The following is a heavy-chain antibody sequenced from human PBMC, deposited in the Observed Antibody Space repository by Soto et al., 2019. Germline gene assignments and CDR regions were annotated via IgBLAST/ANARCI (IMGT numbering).Heavy chain of an antibody. CDR1: GGSISSGDYY. J-gene: IGHJ6*02. CDR3: ARDPLVDTAMVIGAYYGMDV. V-gene: IGHV4-30-4*01. D-gene: IGHD5-18*01. CDR2: IYYSGST. Sequence: SETLSLTCTVSGGSISSGDYYWSWIRQPPGKGLEWIGYIYYSGSTYYNPSLKSRVTISVDTSKNQFSLKLSSVTAADTAVYYCARDPLVDTAMVIGAYYGMDVWGQGTTVTVSS.